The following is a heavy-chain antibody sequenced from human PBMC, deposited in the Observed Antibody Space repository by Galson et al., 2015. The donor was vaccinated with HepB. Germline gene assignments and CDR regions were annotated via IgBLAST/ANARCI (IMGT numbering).Heavy chain of an antibody. CDR2: ISSSSSTI. Sequence: SLRLSCAASGFTFSSYSMNWVRQAPGKGLEWASYISSSSSTIYYADSVKGRFTISRDNAKNSLYLQMNSLRDEDTAVYYCARSSSWYVPFDYWGQGTLVTVSS. CDR3: ARSSSWYVPFDY. V-gene: IGHV3-48*02. CDR1: GFTFSSYS. D-gene: IGHD6-13*01. J-gene: IGHJ4*02.